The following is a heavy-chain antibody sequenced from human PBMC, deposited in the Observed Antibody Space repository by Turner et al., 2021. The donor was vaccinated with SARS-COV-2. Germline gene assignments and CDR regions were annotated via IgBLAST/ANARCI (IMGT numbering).Heavy chain of an antibody. CDR1: GGSFSGFY. CDR2: FDHSGST. CDR3: ARAGNCAGGSCYFDY. Sequence: QVQLQEWGAGLLKTSETLSLTCAIYGGSFSGFYWSWIRQPLGQGLEWIAEFDHSGSTNTNPSLKSRVTISVDTSKNQFSLKLSSVTAADTAVYYCARAGNCAGGSCYFDYWGQGTLVTVSS. J-gene: IGHJ4*02. D-gene: IGHD2-15*01. V-gene: IGHV4-34*01.